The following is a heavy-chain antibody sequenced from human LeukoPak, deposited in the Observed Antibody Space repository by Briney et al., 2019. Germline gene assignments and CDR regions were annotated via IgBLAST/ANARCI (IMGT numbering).Heavy chain of an antibody. D-gene: IGHD6-13*01. CDR3: AKITEAGTRAFDY. J-gene: IGHJ4*02. CDR1: GFTFSNYW. Sequence: GGSLRLSCAASGFTFSNYWMSWVRQAPGKGLEWVAIIKQDGSEKYCVDSVKGRFTISRDNVKNSLYLQMNSLRAEGTAVYYCAKITEAGTRAFDYWGQGTLVTVSS. CDR2: IKQDGSEK. V-gene: IGHV3-7*05.